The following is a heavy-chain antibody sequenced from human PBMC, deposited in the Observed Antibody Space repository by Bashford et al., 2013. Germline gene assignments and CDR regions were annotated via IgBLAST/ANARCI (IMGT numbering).Heavy chain of an antibody. CDR3: ARAPTQDYGGNSYYFDY. CDR2: IYYNGST. D-gene: IGHD4-23*01. V-gene: IGHV4-39*07. CDR1: GASISSSTYY. J-gene: IGHJ4*02. Sequence: SETLSLTCTVSGASISSSTYYWGWIRQPPGKGLEWIGNIYYNGSTYYNPSLKSRVTISVDTSKNQFSLKLSSVTAADTAVYYCARAPTQDYGGNSYYFDYWGQGTLVTVSS.